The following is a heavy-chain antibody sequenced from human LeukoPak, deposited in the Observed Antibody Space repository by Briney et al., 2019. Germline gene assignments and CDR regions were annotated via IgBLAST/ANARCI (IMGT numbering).Heavy chain of an antibody. D-gene: IGHD3-9*01. CDR2: ISGSGGST. CDR1: GFTFSSYA. J-gene: IGHJ4*02. Sequence: GGSLRLSCAASGFTFSSYAMSWVRQAPGKGLEWVSAISGSGGSTYYADSVKGRFTISRDNSKNTLYLQMNSLRAEDTAVYYCAKYPPVYYDILTGYKDYWGQGTLVTVPS. CDR3: AKYPPVYYDILTGYKDY. V-gene: IGHV3-23*01.